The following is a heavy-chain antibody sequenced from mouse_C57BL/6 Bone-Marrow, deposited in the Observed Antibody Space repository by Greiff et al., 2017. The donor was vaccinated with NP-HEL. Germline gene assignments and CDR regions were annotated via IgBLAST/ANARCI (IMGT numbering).Heavy chain of an antibody. Sequence: VQLQQPGAELVRPGSSVKLSCKASGYTFTSYWMDWVKQRPGQGLEWIGNIYPSDSETHYNQKFKDKATLTVDKSSSTAYMQLSSLTSEDSAVYNCARGGEDYSSVYGFDYWGQGTTLTVSS. CDR3: ARGGEDYSSVYGFDY. V-gene: IGHV1-61*01. J-gene: IGHJ2*01. CDR2: IYPSDSET. CDR1: GYTFTSYW. D-gene: IGHD3-2*02.